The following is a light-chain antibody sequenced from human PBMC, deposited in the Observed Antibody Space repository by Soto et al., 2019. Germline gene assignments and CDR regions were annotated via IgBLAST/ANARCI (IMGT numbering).Light chain of an antibody. CDR2: RND. V-gene: IGLV1-47*01. CDR1: SSNIGSDY. CDR3: AAWHDNSWV. J-gene: IGLJ3*02. Sequence: QSVLTQPPSASGTPGQRVTISCSGSSSNIGSDYVYWYQQLPGTAPKLLIYRNDQRPSGVPDRFSGSKSGTSASLAISGFRSEDEADYYCAAWHDNSWVFGGGTKLTVL.